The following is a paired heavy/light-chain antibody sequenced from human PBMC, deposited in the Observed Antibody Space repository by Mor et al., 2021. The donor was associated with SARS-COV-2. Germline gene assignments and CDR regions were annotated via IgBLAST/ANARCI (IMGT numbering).Heavy chain of an antibody. Sequence: EVQLVESGGGLVQPGGSLRLSCAASGFTFSSYNMNWVRQAPGKGLEWVSYISISSSAIYYADSVKGRFTISRDNAKNSLYLQMSSLRDEDTAVYYCARDYTRYSGSYGVGYWGQGTLVTVSS. D-gene: IGHD1-26*01. CDR1: GFTFSSYN. V-gene: IGHV3-48*02. CDR2: ISISSSAI. CDR3: ARDYTRYSGSYGVGY. J-gene: IGHJ4*02.
Light chain of an antibody. Sequence: QSALTQPASVSESPGQSITISCTGTSSDVGGYNFVSWYQQHPGRAPKLMIYEVSNRPSGVSNRFSGSKSGNTASLTISGLQAEDEADYYCSSYTSSSSVVFGGGTKLTVL. V-gene: IGLV2-14*01. J-gene: IGLJ2*01. CDR3: SSYTSSSSVV. CDR2: EVS. CDR1: SSDVGGYNF.